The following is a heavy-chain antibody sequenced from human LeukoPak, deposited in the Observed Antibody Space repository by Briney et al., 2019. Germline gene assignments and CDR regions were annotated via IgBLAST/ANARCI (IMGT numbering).Heavy chain of an antibody. CDR2: ISAYNGNT. J-gene: IGHJ4*02. CDR3: AREGGVVIGDY. CDR1: GYTFTTYS. Sequence: ASVKVSCKTSGYTFTTYSINWVRQAPGQGLEWMGWISAYNGNTNYAQKFQGRVTLTTDTSTSTAYMELRSLRSDDTAVYYCAREGGVVIGDYWGQGTLVTVSS. D-gene: IGHD3-3*01. V-gene: IGHV1-18*01.